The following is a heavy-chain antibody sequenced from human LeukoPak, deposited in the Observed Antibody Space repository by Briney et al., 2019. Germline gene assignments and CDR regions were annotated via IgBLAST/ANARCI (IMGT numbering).Heavy chain of an antibody. J-gene: IGHJ4*02. CDR2: IRYDGSNK. V-gene: IGHV3-30*02. CDR3: AKDTYSSRWNYFDD. D-gene: IGHD6-13*01. Sequence: GGSLRLSCATSGFSLNYYGMHWVRQAPGKGLEWVAFIRYDGSNKYYADSVKGRFTISRDNSKNTLYLQMNSLRAEDTAVYYCAKDTYSSRWNYFDDWGQGTLVTVSS. CDR1: GFSLNYYG.